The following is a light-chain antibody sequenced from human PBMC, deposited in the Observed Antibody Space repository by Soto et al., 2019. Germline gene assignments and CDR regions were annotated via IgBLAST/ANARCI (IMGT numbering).Light chain of an antibody. V-gene: IGLV2-14*01. CDR3: TSYSGTNKLL. CDR1: RSDVGGYNY. CDR2: EVS. Sequence: QSALTQFASVSGSPGQSITISCTGTRSDVGGYNYVSWYQQHPGKAPKLIIYEVSNRPSGVSNRFSGSKSGNTASLTISGLQAEDEADYYCTSYSGTNKLLFGGGTQLTVL. J-gene: IGLJ2*01.